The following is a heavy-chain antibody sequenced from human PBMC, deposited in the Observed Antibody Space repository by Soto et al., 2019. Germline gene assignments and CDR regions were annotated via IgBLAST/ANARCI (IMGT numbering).Heavy chain of an antibody. CDR2: ISNSGST. CDR1: GGSVTSDEDY. V-gene: IGHV4-30-4*01. D-gene: IGHD5-18*01. Sequence: TLSLTCTVSGGSVTSDEDYWTGIRQSPGKGLEWIGYISNSGSTGYNPSLKTRLSMSVDRSKNQFTLRLTSVTAADTAVYFCATESGSTYGYFDHWGQGTQVTVSS. CDR3: ATESGSTYGYFDH. J-gene: IGHJ4*02.